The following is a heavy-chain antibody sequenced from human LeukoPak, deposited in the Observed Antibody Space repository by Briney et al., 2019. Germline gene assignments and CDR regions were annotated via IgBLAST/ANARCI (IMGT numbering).Heavy chain of an antibody. CDR2: IKQDGSEK. CDR1: GLTFNKYW. J-gene: IGHJ4*02. CDR3: AKDTTTVTSQGDY. D-gene: IGHD4-17*01. Sequence: GGSLRLSCEASGLTFNKYWMTWVRQAPGKGLEWVANIKQDGSEKNYVDSVKGRFTISRDNAKNSLYLQMNSLRAEDTAVYYCAKDTTTVTSQGDYWGQGTLVTVSS. V-gene: IGHV3-7*01.